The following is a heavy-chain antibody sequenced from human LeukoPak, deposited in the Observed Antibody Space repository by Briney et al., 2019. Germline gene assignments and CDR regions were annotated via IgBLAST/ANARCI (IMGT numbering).Heavy chain of an antibody. CDR3: ARGVGTTYYYDSSGPR. CDR1: GGYFSGYY. J-gene: IGHJ4*02. V-gene: IGHV4-34*01. Sequence: PSETLSLTCAVYGGYFSGYYWSWIRQPPGKGLEWIGEINHSGSTNYNPSLKSRVTISVDTSKNQFSLKLSSVTAADTAVYYCARGVGTTYYYDSSGPRWGQGTLVTVSS. CDR2: INHSGST. D-gene: IGHD3-22*01.